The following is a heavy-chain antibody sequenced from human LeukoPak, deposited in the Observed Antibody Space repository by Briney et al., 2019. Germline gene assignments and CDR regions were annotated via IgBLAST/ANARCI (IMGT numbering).Heavy chain of an antibody. D-gene: IGHD3-22*01. Sequence: SETLSPTCTIFGDSVSRSDSYWDWIRQPPGKGLEWIGTIYYSGRTYYSPSLKSRVTLSVDMSNNQFSLTLSSVTAADTALYFCARRRYYDSSGYLEWGQGTLVTVSS. J-gene: IGHJ1*01. V-gene: IGHV4-39*01. CDR2: IYYSGRT. CDR3: ARRRYYDSSGYLE. CDR1: GDSVSRSDSY.